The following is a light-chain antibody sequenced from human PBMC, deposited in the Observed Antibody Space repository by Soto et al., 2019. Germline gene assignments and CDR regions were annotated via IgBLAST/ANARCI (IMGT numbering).Light chain of an antibody. CDR2: GAS. Sequence: EIVLTQSPGTLSLSPGERATLSCRASPSVSGSNLAWYQQKPGRAPRLVIYGASSRATGIPDRFSGSGSGTDFTLTISRLEPEDFAVYYCQQYGSSPLFTFGPGTKVDIK. J-gene: IGKJ3*01. CDR1: PSVSGSN. CDR3: QQYGSSPLFT. V-gene: IGKV3-20*01.